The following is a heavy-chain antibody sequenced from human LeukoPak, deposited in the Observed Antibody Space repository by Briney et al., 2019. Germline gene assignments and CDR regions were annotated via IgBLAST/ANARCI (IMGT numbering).Heavy chain of an antibody. J-gene: IGHJ4*02. D-gene: IGHD3-22*01. CDR3: ARKDYYDSSGYFTPFDY. Sequence: PSETLSLTRTVSGGSISSSSYYWGWIRQPPGKGLEWIGSIYYSGSTYYNPSLKSRVTISVDTSKNQFSLKLSSVTAADTVVYYCARKDYYDSSGYFTPFDYWGQGTLVTVSS. CDR1: GGSISSSSYY. V-gene: IGHV4-39*07. CDR2: IYYSGST.